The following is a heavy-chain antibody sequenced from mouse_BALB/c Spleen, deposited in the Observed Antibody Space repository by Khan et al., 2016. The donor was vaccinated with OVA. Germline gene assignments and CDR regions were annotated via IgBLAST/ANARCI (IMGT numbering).Heavy chain of an antibody. J-gene: IGHJ3*01. CDR3: ARWFTY. CDR2: INYSGGT. Sequence: EVQLQESGPGLVKPSQSLSLTCTVTGYSITSDYAWNWIRQFPGNKLEWMGYINYSGGTSYLPSLKSRISINRDTSKNQFFLQLNSVTTEASATYYSARWFTYWGQGTLVTVS. CDR1: GYSITSDYA. V-gene: IGHV3-2*02.